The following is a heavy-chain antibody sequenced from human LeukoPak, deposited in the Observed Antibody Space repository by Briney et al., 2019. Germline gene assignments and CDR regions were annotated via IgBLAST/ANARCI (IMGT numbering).Heavy chain of an antibody. D-gene: IGHD3-22*01. CDR2: IYYSGST. J-gene: IGHJ4*02. CDR3: ARGLIYDSSDYYLDY. Sequence: SETLSLTCTVSGGSISSYYWSWIRQPPGKGLEWIGDIYYSGSTNYNPSLKSQVTISVDTSKNQFSLKLSSVTAADTAVYYCARGLIYDSSDYYLDYWGPGTLVTVSS. CDR1: GGSISSYY. V-gene: IGHV4-59*01.